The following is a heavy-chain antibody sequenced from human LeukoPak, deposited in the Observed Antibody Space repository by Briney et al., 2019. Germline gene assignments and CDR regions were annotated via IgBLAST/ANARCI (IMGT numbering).Heavy chain of an antibody. J-gene: IGHJ6*02. D-gene: IGHD3-16*01. CDR1: GFTFSSYW. Sequence: GGSLRLSCAASGFTFSSYWMHWVRHAPGKGLMWVSRINSDGRSTSYADSVKGRFTISRDNAKNTLYLQMNSLRGEDTAVYYCARHHEYERNSYGMDAWGQGTTVTVSS. CDR3: ARHHEYERNSYGMDA. CDR2: INSDGRST. V-gene: IGHV3-74*01.